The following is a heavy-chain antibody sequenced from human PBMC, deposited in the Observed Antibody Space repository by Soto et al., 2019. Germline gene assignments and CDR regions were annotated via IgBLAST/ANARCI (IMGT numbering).Heavy chain of an antibody. CDR2: INPNSGGT. V-gene: IGHV1-2*02. D-gene: IGHD3-22*01. CDR3: ARVRTDYDSSGYYYGGYWYFDL. CDR1: GYTFTGYY. J-gene: IGHJ2*01. Sequence: GASVKVSCKASGYTFTGYYMHWVRQAPGQGLEWMGWINPNSGGTNYAQKFQGRVTMTRDTSISTAYMELSRLRSDDTAVYYCARVRTDYDSSGYYYGGYWYFDLWGRGILVTVSS.